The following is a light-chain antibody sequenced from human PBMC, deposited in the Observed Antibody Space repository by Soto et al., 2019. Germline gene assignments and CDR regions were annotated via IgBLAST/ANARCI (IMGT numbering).Light chain of an antibody. J-gene: IGLJ1*01. CDR2: EVS. CDR1: SSDVGSYNL. CDR3: CSHAGSSTYV. Sequence: QSVLTQPASVSGSPGQSITISCTGTSSDVGSYNLVSWYQQHPGKAPKLMIYEVSKRPSGVSNRFSGSKSGNTASLTISGLQAEDEDAYYCCSHAGSSTYVFGTGTRSPS. V-gene: IGLV2-23*02.